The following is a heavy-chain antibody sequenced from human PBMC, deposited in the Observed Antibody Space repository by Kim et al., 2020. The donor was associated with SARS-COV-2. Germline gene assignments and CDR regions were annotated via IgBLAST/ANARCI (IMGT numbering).Heavy chain of an antibody. J-gene: IGHJ5*02. CDR2: ISGSGGST. CDR3: AKSVSSSGWLNWFDP. D-gene: IGHD6-19*01. CDR1: GFTFSSYA. Sequence: GGSLRLSCAASGFTFSSYAMSWVRQAPGKGLEWVSAISGSGGSTYYPDSVKGRFTISRDNSKNTLYLQMNSLRAEDTAVYYCAKSVSSSGWLNWFDPWGQGTLVTVSS. V-gene: IGHV3-23*01.